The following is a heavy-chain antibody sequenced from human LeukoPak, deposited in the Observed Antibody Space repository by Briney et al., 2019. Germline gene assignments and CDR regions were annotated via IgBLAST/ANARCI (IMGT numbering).Heavy chain of an antibody. Sequence: GGSLRLSCAASGFTFSSYAMSWVRQAPGKGLEWVSAISGSGGSTYYADSVKGRFTISRDNAKNSLYLQMNSLRAEDTAVYYCARRYQYPQRTHAFDIWGQGTMVTVSS. CDR3: ARRYQYPQRTHAFDI. J-gene: IGHJ3*02. CDR2: ISGSGGST. D-gene: IGHD2-2*01. CDR1: GFTFSSYA. V-gene: IGHV3-23*01.